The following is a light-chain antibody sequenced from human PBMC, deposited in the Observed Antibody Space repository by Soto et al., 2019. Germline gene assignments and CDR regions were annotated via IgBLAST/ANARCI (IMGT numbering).Light chain of an antibody. V-gene: IGKV3-20*01. CDR3: QQYSNSLRT. CDR2: GAS. J-gene: IGKJ4*01. CDR1: QSVSSSY. Sequence: EIVLTQSPGTLSLSPGERATLSCRASQSVSSSYLAWYQQKPGQAPRLLIYGASSRATDIPDRFSGSGSGTEFTLTISRLEPEDFAVYYCQQYSNSLRTFGGGTKVEIK.